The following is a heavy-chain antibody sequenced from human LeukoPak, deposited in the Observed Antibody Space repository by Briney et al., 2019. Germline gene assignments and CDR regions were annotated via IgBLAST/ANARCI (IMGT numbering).Heavy chain of an antibody. J-gene: IGHJ4*02. CDR3: ARVWSYGSGRQRNRYFDY. CDR2: INHSGST. CDR1: GGSFSGYY. Sequence: SETLSLTCAVYGGSFSGYYWSWIRQPPGKGLEWIGEINHSGSTNYNPSLKSRVTISVDTSKNQFSLKLSSVTAADTAVYYCARVWSYGSGRQRNRYFDYWGQGTLVTVSS. D-gene: IGHD3-10*01. V-gene: IGHV4-34*01.